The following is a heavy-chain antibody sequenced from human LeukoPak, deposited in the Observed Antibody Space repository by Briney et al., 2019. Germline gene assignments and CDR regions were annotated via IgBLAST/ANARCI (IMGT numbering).Heavy chain of an antibody. CDR3: ARVGVTLGGFDY. J-gene: IGHJ4*02. D-gene: IGHD2-21*02. Sequence: GGSLRLSCAASGFTFSSHWMSWVRQAPGKGLEWVANIKEDGSEKYYVDSVKGRFTISRDNAKNSLYLQMNSLRAEDTAFYFCARVGVTLGGFDYWGQGTLVTASS. V-gene: IGHV3-7*01. CDR2: IKEDGSEK. CDR1: GFTFSSHW.